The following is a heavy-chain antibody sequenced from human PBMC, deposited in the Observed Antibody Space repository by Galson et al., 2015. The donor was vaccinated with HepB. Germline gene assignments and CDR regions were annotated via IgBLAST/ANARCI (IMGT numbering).Heavy chain of an antibody. J-gene: IGHJ4*02. D-gene: IGHD6-19*01. CDR1: GFTFSSYA. CDR3: AKVGGAVAGTGGHYFDY. Sequence: SLRLSCAASGFTFSSYAMSWVRQAPGKGLEWVSAISGSGGSTYYADSVKGRFTISRDNSKNTLYLQMDSLRAEDTAVYYCAKVGGAVAGTGGHYFDYWGQGTLVTVSS. CDR2: ISGSGGST. V-gene: IGHV3-23*01.